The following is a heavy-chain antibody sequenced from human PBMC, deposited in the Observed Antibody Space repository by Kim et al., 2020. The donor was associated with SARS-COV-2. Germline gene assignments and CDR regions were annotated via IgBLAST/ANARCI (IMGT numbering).Heavy chain of an antibody. Sequence: GGSLRLSCAASGFAFSSSWMHWVRQAPGKGLVWVSRMNSDGSTIDYADSVKGRFTISRDNAKNTLFLQMHSLRVEDTAVYCCTTAGNFRFDSWGQGTLVTVSS. J-gene: IGHJ5*01. D-gene: IGHD1-7*01. V-gene: IGHV3-74*01. CDR2: MNSDGSTI. CDR3: TTAGNFRFDS. CDR1: GFAFSSSW.